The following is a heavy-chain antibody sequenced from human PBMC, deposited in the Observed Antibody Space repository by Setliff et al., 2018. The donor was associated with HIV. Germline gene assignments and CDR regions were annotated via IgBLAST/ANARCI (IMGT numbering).Heavy chain of an antibody. Sequence: PGGSLRLSCAASGFTFDDYAVTWVRQAPGKGLDYVSAISGSGTTTYYADSVRGRFTISRDNAKKSLYLQMNDLRAEDTAVYYCARDCSGGSCYSENGLDVWGQGTTVTVSS. CDR1: GFTFDDYA. V-gene: IGHV3-23*01. CDR2: ISGSGTTT. D-gene: IGHD2-15*01. CDR3: ARDCSGGSCYSENGLDV. J-gene: IGHJ6*02.